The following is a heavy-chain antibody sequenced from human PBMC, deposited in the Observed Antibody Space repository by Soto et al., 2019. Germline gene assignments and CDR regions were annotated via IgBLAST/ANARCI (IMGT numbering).Heavy chain of an antibody. CDR1: GYTFTSYA. J-gene: IGHJ4*02. Sequence: QVQLVQSGAEVKKPGASVKVSCKASGYTFTSYAMHWVRQAPGQRLERMGWINAGNGNTKYSQKFQDRVTIKRDTSASTAYMELSSLRSEDTAVSYCARDPYYDSSGYYSLTLDYWGQGTLVTVSS. V-gene: IGHV1-3*01. CDR3: ARDPYYDSSGYYSLTLDY. D-gene: IGHD3-22*01. CDR2: INAGNGNT.